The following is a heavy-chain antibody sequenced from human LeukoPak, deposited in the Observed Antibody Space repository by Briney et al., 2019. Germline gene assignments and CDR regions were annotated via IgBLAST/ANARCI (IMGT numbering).Heavy chain of an antibody. V-gene: IGHV3-7*02. CDR1: GFTFTNYW. D-gene: IGHD6-19*01. CDR3: ASSFLAGPLDY. CDR2: IKQDGSDK. J-gene: IGHJ4*02. Sequence: GGSLRLSCAASGFTFTNYWMTWVRQSPGKGLEWVAYIKQDGSDKYYVDSVEGRFTISRDNATNSLYLQMNNLRAEDTAVYYCASSFLAGPLDYWGQGTLVTVSS.